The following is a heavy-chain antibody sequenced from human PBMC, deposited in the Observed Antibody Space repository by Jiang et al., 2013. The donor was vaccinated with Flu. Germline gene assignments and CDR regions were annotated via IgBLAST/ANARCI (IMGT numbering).Heavy chain of an antibody. D-gene: IGHD1-26*01. CDR3: ARLLRMGGYYYYGMDV. CDR1: GGSISSYY. CDR2: IYYSGST. V-gene: IGHV4-59*08. Sequence: SLTCTVSGGSISSYYWSWIRQPPGKGLEWIGYIYYSGSTNYNPSLKSRVTISVDTSKNQFSLKLSSVTAADTAVYYCARLLRMGGYYYYGMDVWGQGTTVTVSS. J-gene: IGHJ6*02.